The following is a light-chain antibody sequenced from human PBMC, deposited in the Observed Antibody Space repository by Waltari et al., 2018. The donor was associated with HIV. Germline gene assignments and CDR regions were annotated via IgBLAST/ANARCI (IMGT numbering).Light chain of an antibody. CDR2: EDN. CDR3: QSYDSSNVV. J-gene: IGLJ2*01. V-gene: IGLV6-57*04. Sequence: NFMLTQPHSVSESPGKTVTISCTRSSGSIASNYVQWYQQRPGSAPTTVIYEDNQRPSGVPDRFSRSIDISSNSASLTISGLKTEYEADYYCQSYDSSNVVFGGGTKLTVL. CDR1: SGSIASNY.